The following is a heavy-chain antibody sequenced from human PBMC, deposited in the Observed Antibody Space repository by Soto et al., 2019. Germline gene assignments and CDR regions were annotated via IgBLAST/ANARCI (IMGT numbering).Heavy chain of an antibody. CDR3: ARGLTMAGDDYYYYYGMDV. V-gene: IGHV1-46*01. CDR2: INPSGGST. J-gene: IGHJ6*02. CDR1: GYTFTSYY. Sequence: ASVKVSCKASGYTFTSYYMHWVRQAPGQGLEWMGIINPSGGSTSYAQKFQGRVTMTRDTSTSTVYMELSSLRSEDTAVYYCARGLTMAGDDYYYYYGMDVWGQGTTVTVSS. D-gene: IGHD3-10*02.